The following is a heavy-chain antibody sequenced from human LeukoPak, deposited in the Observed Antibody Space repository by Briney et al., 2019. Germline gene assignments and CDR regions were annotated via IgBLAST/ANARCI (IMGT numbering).Heavy chain of an antibody. CDR2: ISGSGGST. D-gene: IGHD2-21*02. J-gene: IGHJ6*02. Sequence: GGSLRLSCAASGFTFSSYAMSWVRQAPGQGLEWVSAISGSGGSTYYADSVKGRFTISRDNSKNTLYLQMNGLRAEDTAVYYCAKVTATPNYYYGMDVWGQGTTVTVSS. CDR1: GFTFSSYA. CDR3: AKVTATPNYYYGMDV. V-gene: IGHV3-23*01.